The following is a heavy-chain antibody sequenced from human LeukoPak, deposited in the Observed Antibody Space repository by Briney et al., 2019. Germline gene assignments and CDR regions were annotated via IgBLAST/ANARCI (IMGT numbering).Heavy chain of an antibody. CDR2: IKQDGSEK. CDR3: ARDEYSSSTVNMDV. V-gene: IGHV3-7*01. D-gene: IGHD6-6*01. Sequence: GGSLRLSCAASGFTFSSYWMSWVRQAPGKGLEWVANIKQDGSEKYYVDSVKGRFTISRDNAKNSLYLQMNSLRAEDTAVYYCARDEYSSSTVNMDVLGKGTTVTVSS. J-gene: IGHJ6*03. CDR1: GFTFSSYW.